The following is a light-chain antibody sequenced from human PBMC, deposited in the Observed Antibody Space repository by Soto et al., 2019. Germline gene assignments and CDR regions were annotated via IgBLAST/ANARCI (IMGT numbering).Light chain of an antibody. CDR1: QSISIW. Sequence: DIQMTQSPSTLSASVGDRVTITCRASQSISIWLAWYQQKPGTAPKLLISDASTLMSGVPSRFSGSGSGTDFTLTITNLQPTEFASYYCQHYNNYSGAFGQGTKVEIK. CDR2: DAS. CDR3: QHYNNYSGA. V-gene: IGKV1-5*01. J-gene: IGKJ1*01.